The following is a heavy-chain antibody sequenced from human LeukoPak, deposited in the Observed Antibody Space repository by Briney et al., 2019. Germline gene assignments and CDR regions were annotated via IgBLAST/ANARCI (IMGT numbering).Heavy chain of an antibody. CDR3: AREGVPGGHYYYGMDV. CDR1: GYIFTSYD. V-gene: IGHV1-8*01. CDR2: MNPNNGNT. J-gene: IGHJ6*02. Sequence: ASVKVSCKASGYIFTSYDINWVRQATGQGLELVGWMNPNNGNTGNAQKFQGRVTMTRNTSISTAYMELSSLRSDDTAVYYCAREGVPGGHYYYGMDVWGQGTTVTVSS. D-gene: IGHD3-10*01.